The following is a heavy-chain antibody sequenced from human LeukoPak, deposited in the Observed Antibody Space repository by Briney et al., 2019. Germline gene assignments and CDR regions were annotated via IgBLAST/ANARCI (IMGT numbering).Heavy chain of an antibody. CDR3: AKEGSYGSGSYPFDY. Sequence: GGSLRLSCAASGFTFSSYSMNWVRQAPGKGLEWVSSISSSSSYIYYADSVKGRFTISRDSSKNTLSLQMNSLKAEDAAVYYCAKEGSYGSGSYPFDYWGQGTLVTVSS. CDR1: GFTFSSYS. J-gene: IGHJ4*02. D-gene: IGHD3-10*01. V-gene: IGHV3-21*01. CDR2: ISSSSSYI.